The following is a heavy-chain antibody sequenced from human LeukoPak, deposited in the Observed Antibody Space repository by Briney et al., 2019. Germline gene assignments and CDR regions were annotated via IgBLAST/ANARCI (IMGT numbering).Heavy chain of an antibody. CDR1: GYTFTGYY. CDR3: ASVGGYYEYYFDY. CDR2: INPNSGGT. D-gene: IGHD3-16*01. V-gene: IGHV1-2*02. J-gene: IGHJ4*02. Sequence: ASVKVSCKASGYTFTGYYMHWVRQTPGQGLEWMGWINPNSGGTNYAQKFQGRVTMTRDTSISTAYMELSRLRSDDTAVYYCASVGGYYEYYFDYWGQGTLVTVSS.